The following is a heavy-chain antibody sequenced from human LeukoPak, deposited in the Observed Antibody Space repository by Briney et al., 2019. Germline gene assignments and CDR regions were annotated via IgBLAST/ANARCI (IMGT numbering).Heavy chain of an antibody. CDR3: ASVYSGHDLSHLDY. Sequence: ASVKVSCKASGYTFTNYYMHWVRQAPGQGLEWMGWINPNSGATNYARYFQGRVTMTRVTSISTAYMELSRLRSDDTAVYYCASVYSGHDLSHLDYWGQGTLVTVTS. J-gene: IGHJ4*02. CDR1: GYTFTNYY. V-gene: IGHV1-2*02. CDR2: INPNSGAT. D-gene: IGHD5-12*01.